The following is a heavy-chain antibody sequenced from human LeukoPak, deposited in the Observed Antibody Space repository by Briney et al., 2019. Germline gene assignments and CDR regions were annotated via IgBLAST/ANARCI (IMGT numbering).Heavy chain of an antibody. CDR2: IYTSGST. CDR1: GGSISSGSYY. D-gene: IGHD6-19*01. Sequence: PSETLSLTCTVSGGSISSGSYYWSWIRQPAGKGLEWIGRIYTSGSTNYNPSLKSRVTISVDTSKNQSSLKLSSVTAADTAVYYCARAKYSSGWYDWFDPWGQGTLVTVSS. J-gene: IGHJ5*02. CDR3: ARAKYSSGWYDWFDP. V-gene: IGHV4-61*02.